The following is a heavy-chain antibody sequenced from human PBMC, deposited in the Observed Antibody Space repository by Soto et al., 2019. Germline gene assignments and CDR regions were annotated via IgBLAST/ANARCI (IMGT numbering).Heavy chain of an antibody. D-gene: IGHD6-13*01. CDR1: GFTFSSYA. J-gene: IGHJ6*02. Sequence: GGSLRLSCAASGFTFSSYAMSWVRQAPGKGLEWVSAISGSGGSTYYADSVKGRFTISRDNSKNTLYLQMNSLRAEDTAVYYCAKDLIAVAASYYYGMDVWGQGNTVTGAS. CDR3: AKDLIAVAASYYYGMDV. V-gene: IGHV3-23*01. CDR2: ISGSGGST.